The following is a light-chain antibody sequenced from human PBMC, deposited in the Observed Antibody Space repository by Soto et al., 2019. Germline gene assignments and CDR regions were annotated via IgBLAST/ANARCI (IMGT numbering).Light chain of an antibody. CDR1: QGLGTW. J-gene: IGKJ4*01. CDR3: QQYFSYPLT. V-gene: IGKV1-5*01. Sequence: DIPMTQSPSTLSASVGDRVIITCRASQGLGTWLAWYQQKPGTAPMLLIYDVSHLESGVPSRFSGSGSGTEFTLTISSLQPDDFATYYCQQYFSYPLTFGGGTRVEIK. CDR2: DVS.